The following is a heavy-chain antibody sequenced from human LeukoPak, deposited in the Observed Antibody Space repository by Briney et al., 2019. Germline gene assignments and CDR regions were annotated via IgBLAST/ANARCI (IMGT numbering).Heavy chain of an antibody. CDR2: ISPGDSDT. D-gene: IGHD4-23*01. CDR1: GYTFTGYW. V-gene: IGHV5-51*01. Sequence: PGESLKISCKGSGYTFTGYWIGWVRQMPGKGLEWMGIISPGDSDTRHSPSFQGQVTMSADKSINTAYLQWGSLKASDTAMYYCARGRGATVITNFDYWGQGTLVTVSS. J-gene: IGHJ4*02. CDR3: ARGRGATVITNFDY.